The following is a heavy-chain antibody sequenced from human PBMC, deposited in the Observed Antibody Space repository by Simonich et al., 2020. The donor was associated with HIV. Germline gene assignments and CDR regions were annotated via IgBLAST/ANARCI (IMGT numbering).Heavy chain of an antibody. D-gene: IGHD2-15*01. CDR2: KSYDGSNK. V-gene: IGHV3-30*07. CDR1: GFTFSSYA. CDR3: ASGGSSSSVWADDY. Sequence: QVQLVESGGGVVQPGRSLRLSCAASGFTFSSYAMHWVRQAPGKGLEWVAVKSYDGSNKYYADTVKGRFTISRDNAKNTLYLQMISLRAEDTAVYYCASGGSSSSVWADDYWGQGTLVTVSA. J-gene: IGHJ4*02.